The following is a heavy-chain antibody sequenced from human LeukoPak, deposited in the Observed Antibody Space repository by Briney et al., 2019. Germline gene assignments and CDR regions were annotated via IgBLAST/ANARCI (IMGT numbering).Heavy chain of an antibody. Sequence: GGSLRLSCAASGFTFSSYEMNWVRQAPGKGLEWVSYISSSGSTIYYADSVKGRFTISRDNAKNSLYLQMNSLRAEDTAVYYCARVKGIAAAGRGWFDPWGQGTLVTVSS. CDR3: ARVKGIAAAGRGWFDP. CDR1: GFTFSSYE. CDR2: ISSSGSTI. V-gene: IGHV3-48*03. J-gene: IGHJ5*02. D-gene: IGHD6-13*01.